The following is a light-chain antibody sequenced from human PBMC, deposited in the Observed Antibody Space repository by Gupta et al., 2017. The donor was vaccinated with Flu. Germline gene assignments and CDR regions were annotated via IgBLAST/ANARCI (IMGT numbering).Light chain of an antibody. CDR2: EIR. CDR1: SSDVGGYNY. J-gene: IGLJ2*01. Sequence: QSALTQPASMSGSPGQSITISCTGTSSDVGGYNYVSWYQQHPGKAPKLIIYEIRSRPSGVSNRFSGSKSGNTASLRIYGLQTEDEADYYCSSYTGDFTGIFGGGTKLTVL. V-gene: IGLV2-14*01. CDR3: SSYTGDFTGI.